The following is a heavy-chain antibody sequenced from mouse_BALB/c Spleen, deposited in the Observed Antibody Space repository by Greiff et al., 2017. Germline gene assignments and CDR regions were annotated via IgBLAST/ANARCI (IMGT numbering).Heavy chain of an antibody. J-gene: IGHJ2*01. Sequence: VQLQQSGAELAKPGASVKMSCKASGYTFTSYWMHWVKQRPGQGLEWIGYINPSTGYTEYNQKFKDKATLTADKSSSTAYMQLSSLTSEDSAVYYCARGWTMIKDDYWGQGTTLTVSS. V-gene: IGHV1-7*01. CDR1: GYTFTSYW. D-gene: IGHD2-4*01. CDR2: INPSTGYT. CDR3: ARGWTMIKDDY.